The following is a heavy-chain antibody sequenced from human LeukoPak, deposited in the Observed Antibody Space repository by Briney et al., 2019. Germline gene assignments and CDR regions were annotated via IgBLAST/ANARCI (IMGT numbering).Heavy chain of an antibody. J-gene: IGHJ4*02. CDR2: IYYSGST. Sequence: NPSETLSLTCTVSGGSISSYYWSWIRQPPGKGLEWIGYIYYSGSTNYNPSLKGRVTISVDTSKNQFSLKLTSVTAADTAVYYCARGVPEYYDFWSGYFYYFDYWGQGTLVTVSS. CDR1: GGSISSYY. CDR3: ARGVPEYYDFWSGYFYYFDY. D-gene: IGHD3-3*01. V-gene: IGHV4-59*01.